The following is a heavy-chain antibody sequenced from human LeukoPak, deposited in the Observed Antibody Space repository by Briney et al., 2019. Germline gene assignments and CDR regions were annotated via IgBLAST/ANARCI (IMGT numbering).Heavy chain of an antibody. CDR3: ARYAAGRQIIDY. CDR1: GGSISSYY. Sequence: SGTLSLTCTVSGGSISSYYWSWIRQPPGKGLEWIGYIYYSGSTNYNPSLKSRVTISVDTSKNQFSLKLSSVTAADTAVYYCARYAAGRQIIDYWGQGTLVTVSS. CDR2: IYYSGST. D-gene: IGHD6-13*01. V-gene: IGHV4-59*01. J-gene: IGHJ4*02.